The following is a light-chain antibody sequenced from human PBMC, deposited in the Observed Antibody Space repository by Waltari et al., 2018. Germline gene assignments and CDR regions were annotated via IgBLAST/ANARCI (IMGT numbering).Light chain of an antibody. CDR2: QDS. J-gene: IGLJ1*01. CDR3: QAWDSSTFYV. CDR1: KSGEKY. Sequence: SYELTQPPSVSVSPGQKASITCSGDKSGEKYACWYQQKPGQSPVLVIYQDSKRPSGIPERFSGSNSGNTATLTISGTQAMDEADYYCQAWDSSTFYVFGTGTKVTVL. V-gene: IGLV3-1*01.